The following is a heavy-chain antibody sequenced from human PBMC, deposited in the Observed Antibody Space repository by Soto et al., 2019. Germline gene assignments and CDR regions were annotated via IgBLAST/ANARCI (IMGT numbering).Heavy chain of an antibody. Sequence: QVQLVESGGGVVRPGTSLRLSCAATGFSFSAHGMHWVRQAPGKGLEWLAVINDGSEEGYADSVRGRFTRSRDNARNIIYLQMDNLRAEDAALYYCARDDLFVDNGLDHWGQGTLVTVSS. V-gene: IGHV3-33*01. CDR3: ARDDLFVDNGLDH. J-gene: IGHJ4*02. CDR1: GFSFSAHG. CDR2: INDGSEE. D-gene: IGHD1-1*01.